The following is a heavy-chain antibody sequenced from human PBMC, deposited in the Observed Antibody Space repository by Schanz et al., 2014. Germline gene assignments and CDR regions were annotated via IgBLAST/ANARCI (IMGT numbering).Heavy chain of an antibody. CDR1: GFTVNNYA. Sequence: EVQLLESGGGLVQPGGSLRLSCTVSGFTVNNYAMNWVRQAPGRGLEWVSGITRQGTTYYADFVKGRFSISRDLSSNTLYLQMNSLRADDAAIDYCAKQHGVIQQVSDYWGQGTLVTVSS. CDR3: AKQHGVIQQVSDY. D-gene: IGHD3-22*01. CDR2: ITRQGTT. V-gene: IGHV3-23*01. J-gene: IGHJ4*02.